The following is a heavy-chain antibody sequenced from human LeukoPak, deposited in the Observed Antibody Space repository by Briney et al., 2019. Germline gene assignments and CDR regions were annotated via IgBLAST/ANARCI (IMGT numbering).Heavy chain of an antibody. CDR1: GGSISSYY. CDR3: ARSPVCGGDCYLRRAFDI. D-gene: IGHD2-21*02. J-gene: IGHJ3*02. V-gene: IGHV4-59*01. CDR2: IYYSGST. Sequence: SETLSLTCTVSGGSISSYYWSWIRQPPGKGLEWIGYIYYSGSTNYNPFLKSRVTISVDTSKNQFSLKLSSVTAADTAVYYCARSPVCGGDCYLRRAFDIWGQGTMVTVSS.